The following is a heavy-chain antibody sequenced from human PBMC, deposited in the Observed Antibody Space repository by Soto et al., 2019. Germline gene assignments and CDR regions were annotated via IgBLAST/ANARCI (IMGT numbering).Heavy chain of an antibody. J-gene: IGHJ1*01. Sequence: LQNPGKGLEWVAVIPYDGSNKYYADSVKGRFTISRDNSKNTLYLQMNSLRAEDTALYFRAKGGILAVAVAFAYWGNGTLVIV. CDR2: IPYDGSNK. V-gene: IGHV3-30*18. D-gene: IGHD6-19*01. CDR3: AKGGILAVAVAFAY.